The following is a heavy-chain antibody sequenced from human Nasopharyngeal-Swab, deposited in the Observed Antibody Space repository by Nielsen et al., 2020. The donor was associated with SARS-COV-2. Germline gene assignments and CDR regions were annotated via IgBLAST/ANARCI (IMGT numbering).Heavy chain of an antibody. D-gene: IGHD3-3*01. J-gene: IGHJ4*02. CDR2: IYHSGST. CDR3: ARRYGDFWSGHYFDY. V-gene: IGHV4-38-2*01. Sequence: SETLSLTCAVSGYSISSGYYWGCIRQPPGKGLEWIGSIYHSGSTYYNPSLKSRVTISVDTSKNQFSLKLSSVTAADTAVYYCARRYGDFWSGHYFDYWGQGTPVTVSS. CDR1: GYSISSGYY.